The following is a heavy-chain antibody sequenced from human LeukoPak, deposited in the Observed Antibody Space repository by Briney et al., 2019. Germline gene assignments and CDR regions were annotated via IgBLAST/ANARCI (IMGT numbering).Heavy chain of an antibody. V-gene: IGHV4-34*01. CDR3: ARRKVVAATH. D-gene: IGHD2-15*01. CDR1: GFTFSDHG. CDR2: INHSGST. J-gene: IGHJ4*02. Sequence: GSLRLSCAASGFTFSDHGMQWIRQPPGKGLEWIGEINHSGSTNYNPSLKSRVTISVDTSKNQFSLKLSSVTAADTAVYYCARRKVVAATHWGQGTLVTVSS.